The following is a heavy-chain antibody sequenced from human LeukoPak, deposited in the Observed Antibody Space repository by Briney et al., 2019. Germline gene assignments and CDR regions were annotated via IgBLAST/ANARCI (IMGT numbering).Heavy chain of an antibody. CDR3: ARDHYGSGNYKSYFDY. D-gene: IGHD3-10*01. Sequence: SETLSLTCTVSGGPISNYYGICLRQPAGKGLMGSWRMYTSESTKCNPPLKSRVIISVDKSTNQFSLKVTSVTAADTAVYFCARDHYGSGNYKSYFDYWGQGTQVTVSS. J-gene: IGHJ4*02. CDR2: MYTSEST. V-gene: IGHV4-4*07. CDR1: GGPISNYY.